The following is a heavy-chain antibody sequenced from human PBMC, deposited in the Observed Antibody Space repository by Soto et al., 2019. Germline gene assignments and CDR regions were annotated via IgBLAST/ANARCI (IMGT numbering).Heavy chain of an antibody. CDR2: IYYSGST. CDR3: ARDHRYCSSTSCHPYGMDV. Sequence: PSETLSLTCTVSGGSGGSGDYYWSWIRQPPGKGLEWIGYIYYSGSTNYNASLKSRVTIAVDTSKNQFSLKLSSVTAADTAVYHCARDHRYCSSTSCHPYGMDVWGRGTTVTVSS. D-gene: IGHD2-2*01. J-gene: IGHJ6*02. V-gene: IGHV4-61*08. CDR1: GGSGGSGDYY.